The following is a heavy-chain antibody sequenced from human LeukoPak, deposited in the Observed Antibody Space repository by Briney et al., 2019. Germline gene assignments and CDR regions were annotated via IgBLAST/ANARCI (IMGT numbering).Heavy chain of an antibody. CDR1: GFTFSSYG. D-gene: IGHD3-10*01. Sequence: QPGGSLRLSCAASGFTFSSYGMHWVRQAPGKGLEWVAFIRYDGSNKYYADSVKGQFTISRDNSKNTLYLQMNSLRAEDTAVYYCASLWFGELFGHYWGQGTLVTVSS. CDR3: ASLWFGELFGHY. CDR2: IRYDGSNK. J-gene: IGHJ4*02. V-gene: IGHV3-30*02.